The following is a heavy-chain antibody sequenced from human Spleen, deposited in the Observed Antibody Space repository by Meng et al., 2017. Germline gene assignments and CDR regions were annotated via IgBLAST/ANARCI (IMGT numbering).Heavy chain of an antibody. CDR2: INPDSGGA. CDR3: AYSSGYYSPFDY. Sequence: ASVKVSCKASGYTFTGYYMHWVRQAPGQGLEWMGRINPDSGGANYGEKFQGRVTMTRDSSIGTAYMELSRLRSDDAAVYYCAYSSGYYSPFDYWGQGTLVTVSS. D-gene: IGHD3-22*01. CDR1: GYTFTGYY. J-gene: IGHJ4*02. V-gene: IGHV1-2*06.